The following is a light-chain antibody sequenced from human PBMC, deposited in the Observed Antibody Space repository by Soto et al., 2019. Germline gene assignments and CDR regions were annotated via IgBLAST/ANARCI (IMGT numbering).Light chain of an antibody. CDR3: QQYERFAT. CDR1: RSISDW. CDR2: DAS. Sequence: DIQMTQSPSSLSPSVGDRVTITCRASRSISDWLAWYQQKPGKAPELLIFDASNLKSGVSSRFSGSGSGTEFTLTISRLQPDDVATYYCQQYERFATFGQGTKVDIK. J-gene: IGKJ1*01. V-gene: IGKV1-5*01.